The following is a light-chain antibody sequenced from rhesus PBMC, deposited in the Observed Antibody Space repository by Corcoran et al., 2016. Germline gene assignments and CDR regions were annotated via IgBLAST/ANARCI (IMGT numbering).Light chain of an antibody. Sequence: QTALTQPPSVSGSPGQSVTTSCTGTSSDIGGYNYVSWYQQLPGKAPKLIIYDVRKRPSGVSDRFSGSKSGNTASLTISGLQAEDVADYYCSSYAGSNTFVFGSGTKLTVL. J-gene: IGLJ6*01. CDR1: SSDIGGYNY. CDR3: SSYAGSNTFV. CDR2: DVR. V-gene: IGLV2-23*01.